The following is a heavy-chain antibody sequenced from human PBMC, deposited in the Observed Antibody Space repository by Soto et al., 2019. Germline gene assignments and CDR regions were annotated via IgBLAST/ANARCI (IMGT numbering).Heavy chain of an antibody. CDR2: IYWDDDK. D-gene: IGHD3-16*01. Sequence: QITLKESGPTLVNPTQTLTLTCTFSGFSLGTSGVGVGWIRQPPGKALEWLAVIYWDDDKRYSPSLEIRLTFTKDTAKNQVVLTMTNVDPVDTSTYYCTHVPFWGIKHLPTREMDVWGQGTTVTVSS. CDR3: THVPFWGIKHLPTREMDV. CDR1: GFSLGTSGVG. V-gene: IGHV2-5*02. J-gene: IGHJ6*02.